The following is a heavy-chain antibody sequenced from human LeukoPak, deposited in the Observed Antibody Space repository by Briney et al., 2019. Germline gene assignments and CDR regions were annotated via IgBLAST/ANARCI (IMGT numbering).Heavy chain of an antibody. D-gene: IGHD6-19*01. V-gene: IGHV3-7*01. CDR2: IKEDGSIQ. J-gene: IGHJ4*02. CDR3: ARDVWTGVAVSDY. Sequence: GGSLRLSCVASGFTFSSYWMTWGRQAPGKGLEWLANIKEDGSIQYYLDSVRGRFTISRGNAKTSVYLQLNSLRADDTAVYYCARDVWTGVAVSDYWGQGTLVTVSS. CDR1: GFTFSSYW.